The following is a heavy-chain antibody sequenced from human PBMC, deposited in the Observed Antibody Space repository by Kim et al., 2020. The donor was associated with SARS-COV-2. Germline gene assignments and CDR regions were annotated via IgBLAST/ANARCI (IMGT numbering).Heavy chain of an antibody. V-gene: IGHV3-48*03. Sequence: KGLFTISRDNAKNSLYLQMNSLSAEDTAVYYCAGVAPASRYFGWLGTGFDYWGQGTLVTVSS. CDR3: AGVAPASRYFGWLGTGFDY. J-gene: IGHJ4*02. D-gene: IGHD3-9*01.